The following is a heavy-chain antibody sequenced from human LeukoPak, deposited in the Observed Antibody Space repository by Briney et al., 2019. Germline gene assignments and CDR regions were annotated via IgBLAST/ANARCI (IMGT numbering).Heavy chain of an antibody. CDR2: ISLDQPT. V-gene: IGHV4-4*02. J-gene: IGHJ4*02. CDR3: SRESGPFCPFGY. Sequence: SGTLSLTCGVSGGSISGTNWWRLGRHPPGQGVEWNGEISLDQPTNKNPSLNGRVTMTLHKSLNQLSLHLTSVTAEDWATYFCSRESGPFCPFGYWGQGTLVIVSS. D-gene: IGHD1-26*01. CDR1: GGSISGTNW.